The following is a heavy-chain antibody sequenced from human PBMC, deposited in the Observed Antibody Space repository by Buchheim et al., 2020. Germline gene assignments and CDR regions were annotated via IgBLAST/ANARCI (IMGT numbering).Heavy chain of an antibody. J-gene: IGHJ4*02. Sequence: QVQLVQSGAEVKKPGASVKVSCKASGYTFTGYYMHWVRQAPGQGLEWMGWINPKSGGTSYAQKFQGKVSMTRATSMSTASMELSRLRSDDTAIYFCARIPLYVSSSTFSEHWGQGTL. CDR2: INPKSGGT. CDR1: GYTFTGYY. CDR3: ARIPLYVSSSTFSEH. D-gene: IGHD6-6*01. V-gene: IGHV1-2*02.